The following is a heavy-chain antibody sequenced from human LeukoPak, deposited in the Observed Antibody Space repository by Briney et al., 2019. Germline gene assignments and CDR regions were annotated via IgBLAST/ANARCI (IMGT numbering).Heavy chain of an antibody. V-gene: IGHV3-30*18. D-gene: IGHD6-13*01. CDR3: AKMIAAEPFDY. J-gene: IGHJ4*02. Sequence: QSGGSLRPSCAASGFTFSSYGMHWVRQAPGKGLEWVAVISHDGSNKYYADSVKGRFTISRDNSKNTLYLQMNSLRAEDTAVYYCAKMIAAEPFDYWGQGTLVTVSS. CDR2: ISHDGSNK. CDR1: GFTFSSYG.